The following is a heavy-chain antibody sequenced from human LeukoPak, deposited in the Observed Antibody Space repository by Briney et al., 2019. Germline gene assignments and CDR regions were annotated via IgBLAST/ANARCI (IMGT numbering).Heavy chain of an antibody. Sequence: SETLSLTCTVSGGSISSYYWNWIRQPAGKGLEWIGRIYASGSTNYNPSLKSRVTMSEDTSKNQFSLKLTSVTAADTAVYYCARHRSRDTLIVRDYLDFWGQGTLVTVSS. CDR2: IYASGST. V-gene: IGHV4-4*07. J-gene: IGHJ4*02. D-gene: IGHD3-22*01. CDR3: ARHRSRDTLIVRDYLDF. CDR1: GGSISSYY.